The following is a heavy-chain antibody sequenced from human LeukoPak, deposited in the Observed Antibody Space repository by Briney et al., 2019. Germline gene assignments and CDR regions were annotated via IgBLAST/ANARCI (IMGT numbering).Heavy chain of an antibody. CDR2: ISWNSGSI. D-gene: IGHD2-15*01. Sequence: PGRSLRLSCAASGFTFDDYAMHWVRQAPGKGLEWVSRISWNSGSIGYADSVKGRFTVSRDNDKNSLYLQMNSLRAEDTALYYCAKDIGYCSGGSCYYYYGMDVWGQGTTVSVSS. CDR1: GFTFDDYA. V-gene: IGHV3-9*01. J-gene: IGHJ6*02. CDR3: AKDIGYCSGGSCYYYYGMDV.